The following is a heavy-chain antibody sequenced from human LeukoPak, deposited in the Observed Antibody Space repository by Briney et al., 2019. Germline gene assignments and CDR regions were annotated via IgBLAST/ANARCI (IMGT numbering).Heavy chain of an antibody. D-gene: IGHD3-3*01. CDR3: AKRYYDFPLGY. V-gene: IGHV3-23*01. CDR1: GFTFSIYA. CDR2: ISANGGDT. J-gene: IGHJ4*02. Sequence: GGSLRLSCAASGFTFSIYAMNWVRQAPGKGLEWVSSISANGGDTHYADSVKGRFTISRDNSKNTLYLQINNPRVEDTAVYYCAKRYYDFPLGYWGQGTLVSVSS.